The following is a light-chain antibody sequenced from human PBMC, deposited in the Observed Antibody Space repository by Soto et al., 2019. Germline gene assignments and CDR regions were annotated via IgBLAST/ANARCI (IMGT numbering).Light chain of an antibody. CDR1: QSVSSD. CDR2: GVS. J-gene: IGKJ2*02. V-gene: IGKV3-15*01. Sequence: EIVMTQSPGTLSVSPGERATLSCRASQSVSSDLAWYQQKPGQAPRLLIYGVSTRATGIPARFSGSGSGTEFSLTISSLQSEDFAVYYCQQYNNWPGTFGQGTKLEI. CDR3: QQYNNWPGT.